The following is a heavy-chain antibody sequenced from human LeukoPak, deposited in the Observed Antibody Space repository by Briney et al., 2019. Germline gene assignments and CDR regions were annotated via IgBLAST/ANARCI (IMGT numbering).Heavy chain of an antibody. J-gene: IGHJ6*02. D-gene: IGHD3-22*01. CDR1: DGSISSSSYY. Sequence: SETLSLTCTVSDGSISSSSYYWGWIRQPPGKGLEWIGSIYYIGSTYYNPSLKSRVTISVDTSKNQFSLKLSSVTAADTAVYYCARHGAIRYHYDSRDYYGVDVWGHGTAVTASS. CDR3: ARHGAIRYHYDSRDYYGVDV. V-gene: IGHV4-39*01. CDR2: IYYIGST.